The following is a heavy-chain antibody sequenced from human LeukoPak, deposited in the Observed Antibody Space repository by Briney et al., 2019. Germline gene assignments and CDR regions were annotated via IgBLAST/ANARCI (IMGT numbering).Heavy chain of an antibody. CDR1: GGSFSGYY. CDR2: INHSGST. Sequence: SGTLSLTCAVYGGSFSGYYWRWIRQPPGKGLEWIGEINHSGSTNYNPSLKSRVTISVDTSKNQLSLKMSSVTAADTAVYYCTITTGTTLGLMDYWGQGTLVTVS. CDR3: TITTGTTLGLMDY. D-gene: IGHD1-1*01. V-gene: IGHV4-34*01. J-gene: IGHJ4*02.